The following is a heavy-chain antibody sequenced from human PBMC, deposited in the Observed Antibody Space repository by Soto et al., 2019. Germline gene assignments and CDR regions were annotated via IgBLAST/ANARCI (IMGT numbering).Heavy chain of an antibody. D-gene: IGHD3-3*01. J-gene: IGHJ4*01. CDR3: AKRGVFGVAPSYPLDT. Sequence: ASVKVSCKTSEYRFSSYTIHWVRQAPGQRLEWMWWIIADSGNTKYSQTFQDRLTITRDTSASTVYMDLSSLRSEDTAVYYCAKRGVFGVAPSYPLDTWGQGTKVTVPS. V-gene: IGHV1-3*01. CDR1: EYRFSSYT. CDR2: IIADSGNT.